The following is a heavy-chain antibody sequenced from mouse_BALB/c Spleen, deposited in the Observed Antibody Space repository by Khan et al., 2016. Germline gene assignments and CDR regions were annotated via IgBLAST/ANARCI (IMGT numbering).Heavy chain of an antibody. CDR3: ARDWADFDY. Sequence: EVQLQESGPGLVKPSQSLSLTCTVTGYSVTSDYAWNWIRQFPGNKLEWMGYISYSGTTTYNPSLKSRISITRDTSKNQFFLQLNSVTTEDTATYYCARDWADFDYWGQGTTLTVSS. J-gene: IGHJ2*01. V-gene: IGHV3-2*02. CDR2: ISYSGTT. D-gene: IGHD4-1*01. CDR1: GYSVTSDYA.